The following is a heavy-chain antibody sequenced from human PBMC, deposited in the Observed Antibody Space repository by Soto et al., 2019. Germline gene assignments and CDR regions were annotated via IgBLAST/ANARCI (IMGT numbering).Heavy chain of an antibody. CDR1: GFSLTTRGPG. CDR3: AHTDYYGSWNFGY. V-gene: IGHV2-5*02. CDR2: IYWDEDK. D-gene: IGHD3-10*01. Sequence: QITLKESGPTLVKPTQTLTLTCTFSGFSLTTRGPGVGWIRQPPGKALEWLAVIYWDEDKRYSPSLKNRLTITKDTSKNQVVLTLTNIDPVDTATYYCAHTDYYGSWNFGYWGQGTPVTVSS. J-gene: IGHJ4*02.